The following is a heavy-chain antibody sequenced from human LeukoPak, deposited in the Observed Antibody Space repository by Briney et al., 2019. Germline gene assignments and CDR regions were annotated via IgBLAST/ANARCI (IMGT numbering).Heavy chain of an antibody. CDR2: ISSSSSYI. Sequence: NTGGSMRLSCAASGFTFSSYSMNWVRQAARGGLEWVSSISSSSSYIYYADSVKARFTSSRDNAKNSLYLQMNSLGAEDTAVYYCARDRESYDFWCGYSDPDAFDIWGQGTMVTVSS. D-gene: IGHD3-3*01. CDR1: GFTFSSYS. V-gene: IGHV3-21*01. J-gene: IGHJ3*02. CDR3: ARDRESYDFWCGYSDPDAFDI.